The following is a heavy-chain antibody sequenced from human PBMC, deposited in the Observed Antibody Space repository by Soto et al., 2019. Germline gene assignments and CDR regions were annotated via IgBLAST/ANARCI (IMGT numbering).Heavy chain of an antibody. CDR1: GDSMSSYY. D-gene: IGHD7-27*01. V-gene: IGHV4-4*07. CDR3: ARDQSGAADF. J-gene: IGHJ3*01. Sequence: QVQLQESGPGLVEPSETLSLTCTVSGDSMSSYYWSWIRQSAEKGLEWIGRISATGTTTYIPSLKSRITLSVDTFKNQFSLIVKFVTAADTAVYFCARDQSGAADFRGQGTVVTVS. CDR2: ISATGTT.